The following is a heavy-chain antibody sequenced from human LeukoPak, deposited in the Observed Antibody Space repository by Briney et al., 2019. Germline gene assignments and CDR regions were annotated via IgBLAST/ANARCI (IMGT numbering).Heavy chain of an antibody. J-gene: IGHJ5*02. CDR1: GGSFSGYY. V-gene: IGHV4-34*01. CDR2: INHSGST. D-gene: IGHD2-15*01. Sequence: SETLSLTCAVYGGSFSGYYWSWIRQPPGKGLEWIGEINHSGSTNYNPSLKSQVTISVDTSKNQFSLKLSSVTAADTAVYYCARRTPPHYCSGGSCYRGGYNWFDPWGQGTLVTVSS. CDR3: ARRTPPHYCSGGSCYRGGYNWFDP.